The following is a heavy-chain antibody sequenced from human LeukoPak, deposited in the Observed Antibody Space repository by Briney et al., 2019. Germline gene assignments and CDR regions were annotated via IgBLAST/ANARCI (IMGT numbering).Heavy chain of an antibody. CDR1: GFTFSSYA. J-gene: IGHJ4*02. Sequence: GSLRLSCAASGFTFSSYAMSWIRQPPGRGLEWIGYVYYTGSTNYNRSLKSRVTISVDTSKNQFSLKLSSVTAADTAIYYCARRVASRPVYCFDYWGQGKLVTVSS. D-gene: IGHD2-15*01. CDR3: ARRVASRPVYCFDY. V-gene: IGHV4-59*12. CDR2: VYYTGST.